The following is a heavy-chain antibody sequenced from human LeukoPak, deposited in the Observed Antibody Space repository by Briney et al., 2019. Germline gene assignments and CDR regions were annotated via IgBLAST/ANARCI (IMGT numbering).Heavy chain of an antibody. J-gene: IGHJ6*03. V-gene: IGHV3-53*01. CDR1: GFTVSSNY. CDR3: ASGSGSYRTPYYYMDV. D-gene: IGHD3-10*01. Sequence: PGGSLRLSCVASGFTVSSNYMSWVRQAPGKGLEWVSVIYSGGSTYYADCVKGRFTISRDNSKNTLYLQMNSLRAEDTAVYYCASGSGSYRTPYYYMDVWGTGTTVTVSS. CDR2: IYSGGST.